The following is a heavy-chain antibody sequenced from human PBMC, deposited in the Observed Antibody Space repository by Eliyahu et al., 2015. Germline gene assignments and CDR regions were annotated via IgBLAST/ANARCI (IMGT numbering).Heavy chain of an antibody. CDR1: GFTFSDYS. CDR3: TRSGFDF. V-gene: IGHV3-48*02. CDR2: ISSSADTI. Sequence: EVRLVQSGGGLVQPGGSLXLSCAASGFTFSDYSMNWVRQAPGKGLQWVSYISSSADTIYYADSVKGRFTISRDSAKNSLDLQMNSLRDEDTAVYYCTRSGFDFWGQGTLVTVSS. J-gene: IGHJ4*02.